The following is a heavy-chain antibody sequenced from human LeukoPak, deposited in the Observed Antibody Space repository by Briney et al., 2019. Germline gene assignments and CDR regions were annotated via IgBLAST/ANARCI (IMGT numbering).Heavy chain of an antibody. J-gene: IGHJ3*02. CDR2: INHSGST. CDR3: ARGLEAVAHDAFDI. V-gene: IGHV4-34*01. D-gene: IGHD6-19*01. CDR1: GGSFSGYY. Sequence: SETLSLTCAVYGGSFSGYYWSWIRQPPGKGLEWIGEINHSGSTNYNPSLKSRVTISVDTSKNQFSLKLSSVTAADTAMYYCARGLEAVAHDAFDIWGQGTMVTVSS.